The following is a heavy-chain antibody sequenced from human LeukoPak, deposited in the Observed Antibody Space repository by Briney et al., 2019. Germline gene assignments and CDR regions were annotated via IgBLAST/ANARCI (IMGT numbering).Heavy chain of an antibody. J-gene: IGHJ6*02. V-gene: IGHV3-30*18. CDR3: TKVAYCGGDCYSDGMDV. D-gene: IGHD2-21*02. Sequence: GRSLRLSCAASGFTFSSYGMHWVRQAPGKGLEWVAVISYDGSNKYYADSAKGRFTISRDNSKNTLYLQMNSLRAEDTAVYYCTKVAYCGGDCYSDGMDVWGQGTTVTVSS. CDR1: GFTFSSYG. CDR2: ISYDGSNK.